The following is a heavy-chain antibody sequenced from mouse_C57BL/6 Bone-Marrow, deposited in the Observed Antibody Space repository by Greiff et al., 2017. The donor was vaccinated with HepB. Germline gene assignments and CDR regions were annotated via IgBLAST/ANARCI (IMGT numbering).Heavy chain of an antibody. CDR2: IWSGGST. CDR1: GFSLTSYG. J-gene: IGHJ4*01. D-gene: IGHD1-1*02. CDR3: ARKELLDAMDY. Sequence: QVQLKQSGPGLVQPSQSLSITCTVSGFSLTSYGVHWVRQSPGKGLEWLGVIWSGGSTDYNAAFISRLSISKDNSKSQVFFKMNSLQADDTAIYYCARKELLDAMDYWGQGTSVTVSS. V-gene: IGHV2-2*01.